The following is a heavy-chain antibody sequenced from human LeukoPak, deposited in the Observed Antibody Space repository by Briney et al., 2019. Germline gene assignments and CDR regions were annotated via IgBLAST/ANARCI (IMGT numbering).Heavy chain of an antibody. CDR2: ISYDGSNK. J-gene: IGHJ6*03. CDR3: ASLNCSSTSCYYYYYYYMDV. V-gene: IGHV3-30-3*01. D-gene: IGHD2-2*01. CDR1: GLTFSSYA. Sequence: GGSLRLSCAASGLTFSSYAMHWVRQAPGKGLEWVSVISYDGSNKYYADSVKGRFTISRDNSKNTLYLQMNSLRAEDTAVYYCASLNCSSTSCYYYYYYYMDVWGKGTTVTVSS.